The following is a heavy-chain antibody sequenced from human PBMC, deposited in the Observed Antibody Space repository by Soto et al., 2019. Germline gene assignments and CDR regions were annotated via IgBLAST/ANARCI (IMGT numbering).Heavy chain of an antibody. Sequence: PSETLSLTCTVSGGSISSGGYYWSWSRQHPGKGLEWIGYIYYSGSTYYNPSLKSRVTISVDTSKNQFSLKLSSVTAADTAVYYCARGSSSGSSPSGMDVWGQGTTVTVSS. CDR1: GGSISSGGYY. CDR2: IYYSGST. V-gene: IGHV4-31*03. J-gene: IGHJ6*02. D-gene: IGHD3-10*01. CDR3: ARGSSSGSSPSGMDV.